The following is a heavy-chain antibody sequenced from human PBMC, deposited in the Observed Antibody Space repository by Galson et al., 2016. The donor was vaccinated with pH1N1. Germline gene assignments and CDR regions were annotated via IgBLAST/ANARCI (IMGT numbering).Heavy chain of an antibody. CDR2: SIPTFGPA. CDR3: ARALRPAVNCGGECYSLGQ. D-gene: IGHD2-21*01. J-gene: IGHJ4*02. V-gene: IGHV1-69*13. CDR1: GGTLSRDG. Sequence: SVKVSCKASGGTLSRDGITWVRQAPGQGLEWMGGSIPTFGPATYAQKLQGRVTIVADESTSTTYMEMTSLRSEDTAVYYCARALRPAVNCGGECYSLGQWGQGTLVTVSS.